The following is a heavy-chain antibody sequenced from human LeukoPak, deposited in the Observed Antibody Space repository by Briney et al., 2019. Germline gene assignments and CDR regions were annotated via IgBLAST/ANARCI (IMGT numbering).Heavy chain of an antibody. D-gene: IGHD5-12*01. J-gene: IGHJ4*02. V-gene: IGHV3-23*01. Sequence: GGFLRLSCAASGFTFYSYAMNWVRQTPGKGLEWVSTFSGSGGSIYYADSVKGRFTISRDNSKNTLYLQMNSLRAEDTAVYYCARGPSGYHNTGGQGILVTVSS. CDR2: FSGSGGSI. CDR1: GFTFYSYA. CDR3: ARGPSGYHNT.